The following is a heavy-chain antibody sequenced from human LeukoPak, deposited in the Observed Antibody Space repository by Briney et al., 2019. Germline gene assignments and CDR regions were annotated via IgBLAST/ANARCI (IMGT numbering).Heavy chain of an antibody. CDR1: GGSISRYY. J-gene: IGHJ4*02. CDR2: IYYSGST. CDR3: ARVSGYYFDY. V-gene: IGHV4-59*01. Sequence: PSETLSLTCTVSGGSISRYYWSWIRQPPGKGLEWIGYIYYSGSTNYNTSLKSRVTISVDTSKNQFSLKLSCVTAADTAVYYCARVSGYYFDYWGQGTLVIVSS. D-gene: IGHD3-3*01.